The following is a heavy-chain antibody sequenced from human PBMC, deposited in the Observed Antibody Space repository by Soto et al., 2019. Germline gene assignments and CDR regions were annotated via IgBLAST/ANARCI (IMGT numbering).Heavy chain of an antibody. V-gene: IGHV3-11*01. D-gene: IGHD5-12*01. Sequence: VGSLRLSCAASGFTFSDYYMSWIRQAPGKGLEWVSYISSSGSTIYYADSVKGRFTISRDNAKNSLYLQMNSLRAEDTAVYYCAREGDGYNYAAFDIWGQGTMVTVSS. CDR2: ISSSGSTI. J-gene: IGHJ3*02. CDR1: GFTFSDYY. CDR3: AREGDGYNYAAFDI.